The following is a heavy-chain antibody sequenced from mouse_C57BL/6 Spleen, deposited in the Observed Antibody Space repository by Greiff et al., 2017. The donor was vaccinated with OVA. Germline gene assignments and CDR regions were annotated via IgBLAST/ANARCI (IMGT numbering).Heavy chain of an antibody. CDR2: INPNNGGT. CDR1: GYTFTDYN. Sequence: VQLQQSGPELVKPGASVKIPCKASGYTFTDYNMDWVKQSHGKSLEWIGDINPNNGGTIYNQKFKGKATLTVDKSSSTAYMELRSLTSEDTAVYYCARSGYYGSSYGLFAYWGQGTLVTVSA. J-gene: IGHJ3*01. V-gene: IGHV1-18*01. D-gene: IGHD1-1*01. CDR3: ARSGYYGSSYGLFAY.